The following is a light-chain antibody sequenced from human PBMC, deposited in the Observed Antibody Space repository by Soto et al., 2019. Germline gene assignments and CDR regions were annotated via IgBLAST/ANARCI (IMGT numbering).Light chain of an antibody. CDR3: CSYAGSSTLV. Sequence: QSALTQAASGSGSPGQSITISCTGTSSDVGSYNLVSWYQQHPGKAPKLMIYEGSKRPSGVSNRFSGSKSGNTASLTISGLQAEDEADYYCCSYAGSSTLVFGGGTKVTVL. V-gene: IGLV2-23*01. CDR2: EGS. CDR1: SSDVGSYNL. J-gene: IGLJ3*02.